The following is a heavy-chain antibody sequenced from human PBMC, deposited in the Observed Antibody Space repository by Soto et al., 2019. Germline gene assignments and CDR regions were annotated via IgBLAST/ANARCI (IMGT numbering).Heavy chain of an antibody. CDR3: ARDFYGGYTYGPGDS. CDR2: IHGDGGNI. J-gene: IGHJ4*02. D-gene: IGHD5-18*01. Sequence: PGGSLRLSCAASGFMFSAYWMSWVRQAPGKGLEWVANIHGDGGNIYYVDSVKGRFTISRDNAKRSLYLQMNSLRAEDTAVYYCARDFYGGYTYGPGDSWGKGALVTVSS. CDR1: GFMFSAYW. V-gene: IGHV3-7*01.